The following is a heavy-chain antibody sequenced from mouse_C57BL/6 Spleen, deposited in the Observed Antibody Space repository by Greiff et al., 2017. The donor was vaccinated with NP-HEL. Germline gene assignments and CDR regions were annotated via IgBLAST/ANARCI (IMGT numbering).Heavy chain of an antibody. D-gene: IGHD2-2*01. V-gene: IGHV5-17*01. CDR2: ISSGSRTI. J-gene: IGHJ3*01. CDR1: GFTFSDYG. Sequence: EVKLVESGGGLVKPGGSLKLSCAASGFTFSDYGMHWVRQAPEKGLEWVAYISSGSRTIYYADTVKGRFTISRDNAKNTLFLQMTSLRSEDTAMYYCASRTYGYDLAYWGQGTLVTVSA. CDR3: ASRTYGYDLAY.